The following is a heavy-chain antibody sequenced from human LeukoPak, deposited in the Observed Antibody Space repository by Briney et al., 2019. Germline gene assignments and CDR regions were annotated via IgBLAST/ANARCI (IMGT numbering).Heavy chain of an antibody. CDR1: GDSISSNNW. J-gene: IGHJ4*02. V-gene: IGHV4-4*02. D-gene: IGHD1-26*01. Sequence: PSETLSLTCAVSGDSISSNNWWTWVRQPPGKGLEWIGEIYHSGSANYKSSLKSRVTISLDKSKNQFSLKLSSVTAADTAVYYCARNSGNTDFHYWGQGTLVTVSS. CDR2: IYHSGSA. CDR3: ARNSGNTDFHY.